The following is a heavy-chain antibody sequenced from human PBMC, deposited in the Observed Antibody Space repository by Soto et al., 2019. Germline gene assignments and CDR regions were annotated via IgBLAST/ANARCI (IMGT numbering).Heavy chain of an antibody. CDR2: ISGSGGST. Sequence: EVQLLESGGGLVQPRGSLRLSCAASGFTFSSYAMSWVRQAPGKGLEWVSVISGSGGSTYYADSVKGRFTISRDNSKNTLYLQMNSLRAEDTAVYYCAKDRGYYIWGSYRPQSHFDYWGQGTLVTVSS. D-gene: IGHD3-16*02. CDR3: AKDRGYYIWGSYRPQSHFDY. V-gene: IGHV3-23*01. CDR1: GFTFSSYA. J-gene: IGHJ4*02.